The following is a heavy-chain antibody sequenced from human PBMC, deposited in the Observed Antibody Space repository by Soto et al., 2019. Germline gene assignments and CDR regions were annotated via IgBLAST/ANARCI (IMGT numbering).Heavy chain of an antibody. J-gene: IGHJ3*02. V-gene: IGHV1-69*06. D-gene: IGHD3-10*01. CDR1: GGTLSDHG. CDR2: TIPVFNTA. Sequence: QVQLEQSGAEVKKPGSSVKVSCKASGGTLSDHGVAWLRQAPGQGLEWMGGTIPVFNTAKYAQKFQGRVTVTSDKFTNIAYMELSSLRSEDTTFYFCARWAYGSGNYYNGPSAFDIWGQGTMVIVSS. CDR3: ARWAYGSGNYYNGPSAFDI.